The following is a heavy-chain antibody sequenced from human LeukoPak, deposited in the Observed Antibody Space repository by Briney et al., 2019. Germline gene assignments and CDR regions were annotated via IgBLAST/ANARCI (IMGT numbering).Heavy chain of an antibody. J-gene: IGHJ4*02. Sequence: PGGSLRLSCAASGFTLSNYGMSWVRQAPGKGLEWVAGISDSGGGTNYADSVKGRFTISRDNPKNTLYLQMNSLRAEDTAVYFCAKRGVVIRVILVGFHKEAYYFDSWGQGALVTVSS. CDR2: ISDSGGGT. CDR1: GFTLSNYG. V-gene: IGHV3-23*01. CDR3: AKRGVVIRVILVGFHKEAYYFDS. D-gene: IGHD3-22*01.